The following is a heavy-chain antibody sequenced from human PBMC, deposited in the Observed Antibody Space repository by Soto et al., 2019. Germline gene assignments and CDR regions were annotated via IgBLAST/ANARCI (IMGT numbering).Heavy chain of an antibody. J-gene: IGHJ3*02. CDR3: ASTTGPWYGAFDI. D-gene: IGHD6-13*01. CDR2: IIPILGIA. Sequence: SVKVSCTASGGTFSSYTISWVRQAPGQGLEWMGRIIPILGIANYAQKFQGRVTITADKSTSTAYMELSSLRSEDTAVYYCASTTGPWYGAFDIWGQGTMVTVS. V-gene: IGHV1-69*02. CDR1: GGTFSSYT.